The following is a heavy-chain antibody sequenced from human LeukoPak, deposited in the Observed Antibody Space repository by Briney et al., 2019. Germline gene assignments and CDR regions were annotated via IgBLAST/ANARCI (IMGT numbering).Heavy chain of an antibody. D-gene: IGHD6-19*01. Sequence: GGSLRLSCAASGFTFSSYGMHWVRQAPGKGLEWVAVISYDGSNKYYADSVKGRFTISRDNSKNTLYLQMNSLRAEDTAVYYCAKERGYSSGWYGNFDYWGQGTLVTVSS. CDR3: AKERGYSSGWYGNFDY. CDR1: GFTFSSYG. J-gene: IGHJ4*02. V-gene: IGHV3-30*18. CDR2: ISYDGSNK.